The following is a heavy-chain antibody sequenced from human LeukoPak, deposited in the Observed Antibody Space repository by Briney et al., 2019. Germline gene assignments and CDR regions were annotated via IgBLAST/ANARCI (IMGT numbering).Heavy chain of an antibody. Sequence: SVKVSCKASGGTFSSYAISWVRQAPGQGLEWMGRIIPIFGTANYAQKFQGRVTLTTDESTSTAYMELSCLRSEDTAVYYCARGTTVTTVSAFDIWGQGTMVTVSS. CDR2: IIPIFGTA. CDR1: GGTFSSYA. CDR3: ARGTTVTTVSAFDI. V-gene: IGHV1-69*05. J-gene: IGHJ3*02. D-gene: IGHD4-17*01.